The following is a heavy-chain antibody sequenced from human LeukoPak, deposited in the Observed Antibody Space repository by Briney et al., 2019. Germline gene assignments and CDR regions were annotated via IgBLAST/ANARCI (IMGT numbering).Heavy chain of an antibody. CDR3: ARVHDSSGNSFDY. Sequence: PSETLSLTCTVSGGSISSSSYYWGWIRQPPGKGLEWIGEINHSGSTNYNPSLKSRVTISVDTSKNQFSLKLSSVTAADTAVYYCARVHDSSGNSFDYWGQGTLVTVSS. D-gene: IGHD3-22*01. CDR2: INHSGST. V-gene: IGHV4-39*07. CDR1: GGSISSSSYY. J-gene: IGHJ4*02.